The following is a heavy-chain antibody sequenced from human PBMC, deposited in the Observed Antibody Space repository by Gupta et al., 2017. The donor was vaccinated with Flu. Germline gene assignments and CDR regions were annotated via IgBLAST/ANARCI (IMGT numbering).Heavy chain of an antibody. D-gene: IGHD1-26*01. J-gene: IGHJ4*02. Sequence: FSGYYWSWIRQPPGKGLEWIGEINHSGSTNYNPSLKSRVTISVDTSKNQFSLKLSSVTAADTAVYYCARGGGIPNSGSPVDYWGQGTLVTVSS. CDR1: FSGYY. CDR2: INHSGST. V-gene: IGHV4-34*01. CDR3: ARGGGIPNSGSPVDY.